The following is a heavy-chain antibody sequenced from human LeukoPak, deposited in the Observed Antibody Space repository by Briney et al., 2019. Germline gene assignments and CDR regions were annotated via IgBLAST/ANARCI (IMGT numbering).Heavy chain of an antibody. CDR2: IYYSGST. V-gene: IGHV4-31*11. CDR1: GGSISSGDYF. D-gene: IGHD3-3*01. J-gene: IGHJ4*02. Sequence: PSGTLSLTCAVSGGSISSGDYFWSWIRQHPGKGLEWTGYIYYSGSTYYNPSLKSRLIMSVDTSKNQFSLKLTSVTAADTAVYYCARVPASGWRYFDYWGQGTLVTVSS. CDR3: ARVPASGWRYFDY.